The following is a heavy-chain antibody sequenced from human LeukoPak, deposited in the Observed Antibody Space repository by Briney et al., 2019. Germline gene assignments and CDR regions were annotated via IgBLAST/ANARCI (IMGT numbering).Heavy chain of an antibody. CDR2: VYHGGNT. V-gene: IGHV4-38-2*01. J-gene: IGHJ4*02. D-gene: IGHD1-7*01. Sequence: SETLSLTCAVSGFSISSPYYWGWIRQPPGKGLEWIGSVYHGGNTYSNPSLRSRVTISVNSSKTQFSQELSSVTAANTAVYYCVRTATSRNIGTDNWGQGTLVTVSS. CDR1: GFSISSPYY. CDR3: VRTATSRNIGTDN.